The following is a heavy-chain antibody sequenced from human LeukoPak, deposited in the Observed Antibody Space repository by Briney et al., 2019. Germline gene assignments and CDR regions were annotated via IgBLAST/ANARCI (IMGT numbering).Heavy chain of an antibody. J-gene: IGHJ6*03. Sequence: PSETLSLTCTVSGGSISSYYWSWIRQPPGKGLEWIGDIYYSGSTNYNPSLKSRVTISVDTSKNQFSLKLSSVTAADTAVYYCARSPPMVVVVPAAMDVWGKGTTVTVSS. CDR1: GGSISSYY. D-gene: IGHD2-2*01. CDR2: IYYSGST. CDR3: ARSPPMVVVVPAAMDV. V-gene: IGHV4-59*01.